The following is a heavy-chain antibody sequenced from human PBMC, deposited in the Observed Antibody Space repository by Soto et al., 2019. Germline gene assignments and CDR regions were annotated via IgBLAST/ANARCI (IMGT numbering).Heavy chain of an antibody. CDR3: ARDNFPKYFQH. CDR1: GFTFSSYS. J-gene: IGHJ1*01. V-gene: IGHV3-21*01. D-gene: IGHD3-3*01. Sequence: GGSLRLSCAASGFTFSSYSMNWVRQAPGKGLEWVSSISSSSSYIYYADSVKGRFTISRDNAKNSLYLQMNSLRAEDTAVYYCARDNFPKYFQHWGQGPLVTVSS. CDR2: ISSSSSYI.